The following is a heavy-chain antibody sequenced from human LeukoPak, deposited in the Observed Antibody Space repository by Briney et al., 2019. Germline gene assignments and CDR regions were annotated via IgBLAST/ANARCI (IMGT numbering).Heavy chain of an antibody. J-gene: IGHJ4*02. D-gene: IGHD6-19*01. V-gene: IGHV1-2*02. CDR1: GYTFTDYY. Sequence: ASVKVSCKASGYTFTDYYMHWVRQAPGQGLEWMGWINPNSGGTNYAQKLQGRVTMTTDTSTSTAYMELRSLRSDDTAVYYCARVTANSYSSGWASFDYWGQGTLVTVSS. CDR3: ARVTANSYSSGWASFDY. CDR2: INPNSGGT.